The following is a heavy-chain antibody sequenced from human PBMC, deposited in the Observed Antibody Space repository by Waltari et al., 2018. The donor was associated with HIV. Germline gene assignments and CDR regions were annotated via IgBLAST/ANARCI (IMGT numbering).Heavy chain of an antibody. CDR2: MRINSGKA. Sequence: QAQLVQSGAEVRKPGASVKVSCKASGYNFASFDINWVRRATGQGLEWMGWMRINSGKAGYGQRFKGRLTLTRDTSIDMAYMELNSLTPQDTAVYYCVTSRPGAVFGDFWGQGTPVTVSS. CDR1: GYNFASFD. D-gene: IGHD3-3*01. J-gene: IGHJ4*02. CDR3: VTSRPGAVFGDF. V-gene: IGHV1-8*01.